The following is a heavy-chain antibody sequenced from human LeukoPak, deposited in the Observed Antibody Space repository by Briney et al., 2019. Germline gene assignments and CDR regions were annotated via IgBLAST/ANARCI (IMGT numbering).Heavy chain of an antibody. Sequence: PGGSLRLSCAASGLDVSHHYLNWVRQAPGKGLEWVAYIQSAGNTYYADSVKGRFTISRDNSKNTLYLQMNSLRAEDTAVYYCARGARGSGWRGFDYWGQGTLVTVSS. CDR1: GLDVSHHY. V-gene: IGHV3-53*05. CDR3: ARGARGSGWRGFDY. J-gene: IGHJ4*02. CDR2: IQSAGNT. D-gene: IGHD6-19*01.